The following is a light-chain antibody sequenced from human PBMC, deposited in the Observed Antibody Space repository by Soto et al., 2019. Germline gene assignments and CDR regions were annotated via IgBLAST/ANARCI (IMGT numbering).Light chain of an antibody. Sequence: DNQMTQSPSSLAASVGDSATINCRASQVLRNNLAWYQQKPGKAPQRLLYTASSLQSGVPSRFSARGSGTEFPLTISRLQLEDFATYYCLQHNDFPFTVGPGTKVDI. CDR1: QVLRNN. J-gene: IGKJ3*01. V-gene: IGKV1-17*01. CDR3: LQHNDFPFT. CDR2: TAS.